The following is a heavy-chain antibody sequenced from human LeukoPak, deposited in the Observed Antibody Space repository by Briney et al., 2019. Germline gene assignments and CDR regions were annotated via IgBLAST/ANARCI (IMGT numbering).Heavy chain of an antibody. J-gene: IGHJ4*02. D-gene: IGHD3-22*01. CDR3: ARDRTTAYYYDSSGYDY. V-gene: IGHV1-69*13. Sequence: SVKVSCKASRGTFSSYAISWVRQAPGQGLEWMGGIIPIFGTANYAQKFQGRVTITADESTSTAYMELSSLRSEDTAVYYCARDRTTAYYYDSSGYDYWGQGTLVTVSS. CDR1: RGTFSSYA. CDR2: IIPIFGTA.